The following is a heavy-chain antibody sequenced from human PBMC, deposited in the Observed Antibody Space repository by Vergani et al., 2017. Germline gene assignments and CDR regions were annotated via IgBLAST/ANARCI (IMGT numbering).Heavy chain of an antibody. CDR2: IKSKTDGGTT. V-gene: IGHV3-15*01. CDR1: GFTFTKAW. J-gene: IGHJ6*02. Sequence: EVQLVESGGGLVKPGGSLRLSCAASGFTFTKAWMSWVRQAPGKGLEWVGRIKSKTDGGTTDYAAPVQGRFTISRDESKTTLYLQMNSLKTEDTAVYYCTTGDNGSKFYYYYGMDVWGQGTTVTVSS. D-gene: IGHD4-23*01. CDR3: TTGDNGSKFYYYYGMDV.